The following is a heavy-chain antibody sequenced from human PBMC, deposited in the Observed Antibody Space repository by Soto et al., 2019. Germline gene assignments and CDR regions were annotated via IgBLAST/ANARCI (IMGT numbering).Heavy chain of an antibody. D-gene: IGHD3-22*01. CDR2: IYSVGST. CDR3: ARGYYYDSSGSDFDY. Sequence: GGSLRLSCAASGFTVSINYMSWVRHAPGKGLEWVSVIYSVGSTYYADSVKGRFTISRDNSKNTLYLQMNSLRAEDTAVYYCARGYYYDSSGSDFDYWGQGTLVTVSS. V-gene: IGHV3-53*01. CDR1: GFTVSINY. J-gene: IGHJ4*02.